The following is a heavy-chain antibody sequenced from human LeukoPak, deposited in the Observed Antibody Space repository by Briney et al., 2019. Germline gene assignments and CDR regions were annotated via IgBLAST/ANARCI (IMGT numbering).Heavy chain of an antibody. CDR1: GFTFSSYG. CDR3: AREATVTTIWYFDL. D-gene: IGHD4-17*01. CDR2: IRYDGSNK. J-gene: IGHJ2*01. Sequence: GGSLRLSCAASGFTFSSYGMHWVRQAPGKGLEWVAFIRYDGSNKYYADSVKGRFTISRDNSKNTLYLQMNSLRAEDTAVYYCAREATVTTIWYFDLWGRGTLVTVSS. V-gene: IGHV3-30*02.